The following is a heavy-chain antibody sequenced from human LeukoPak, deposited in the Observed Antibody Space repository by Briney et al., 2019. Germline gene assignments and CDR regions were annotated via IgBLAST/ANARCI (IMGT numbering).Heavy chain of an antibody. CDR2: VYNDGST. V-gene: IGHV3-53*01. Sequence: PGGSLRLSCAASGFIVSSNYMSWVRQAPGKGLEWVSVVYNDGSTYYADSVKGRFTISRDNSKNTLYLQMNSLRAEDTAMYFCARGSSTVSAGYYWGQGTLVTVSS. CDR3: ARGSSTVSAGYY. CDR1: GFIVSSNY. J-gene: IGHJ4*02. D-gene: IGHD6-19*01.